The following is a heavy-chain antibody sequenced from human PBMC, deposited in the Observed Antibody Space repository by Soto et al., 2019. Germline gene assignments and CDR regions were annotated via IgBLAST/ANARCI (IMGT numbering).Heavy chain of an antibody. CDR2: IWYDGSNK. J-gene: IGHJ6*02. D-gene: IGHD5-12*01. V-gene: IGHV3-33*08. CDR3: ARDPEYSGYDQIPYYYYGMDV. Sequence: VQLVESGGGLIQPGGSLRLSCAASGFTVSSNYMSWVRQAPGKGLEWVAVIWYDGSNKYYADAVKGRFTISRDNSKNPLYLQMNSLRAEDTAVYYCARDPEYSGYDQIPYYYYGMDVWGQGTTVTVSS. CDR1: GFTVSSNY.